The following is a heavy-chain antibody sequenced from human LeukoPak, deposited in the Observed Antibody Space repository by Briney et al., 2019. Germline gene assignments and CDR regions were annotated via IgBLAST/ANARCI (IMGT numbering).Heavy chain of an antibody. CDR3: ATDHYDFWSGYYRPYGMDV. D-gene: IGHD3-3*01. Sequence: ASVKVSCKASGYTFTSYYMHWVRQAPGKGLEWMGGFDPEDGETIYAQKFQGRVTMTEDTSTDTAYMELSSLRSEDTAVYYCATDHYDFWSGYYRPYGMDVWGQGTTVTVSS. CDR1: GYTFTSYY. V-gene: IGHV1-24*01. CDR2: FDPEDGET. J-gene: IGHJ6*02.